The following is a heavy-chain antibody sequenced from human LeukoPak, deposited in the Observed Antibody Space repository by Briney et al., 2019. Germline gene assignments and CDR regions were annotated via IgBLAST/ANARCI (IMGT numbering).Heavy chain of an antibody. CDR2: IIPIFGTA. J-gene: IGHJ3*02. V-gene: IGHV1-69*05. Sequence: SVKVSCKASGGTFSSYAISWVRQAPGQGLEWMGGIIPIFGTANYAQKFQGRVTITTDESTSTAYMELSSLRAEDTAVYHCARSKSWYSTDAFDIWGQGTMVTVSS. CDR3: ARSKSWYSTDAFDI. CDR1: GGTFSSYA. D-gene: IGHD2-15*01.